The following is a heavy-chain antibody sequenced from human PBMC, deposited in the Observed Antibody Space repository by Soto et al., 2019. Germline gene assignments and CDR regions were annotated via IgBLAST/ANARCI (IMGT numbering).Heavy chain of an antibody. CDR3: ARERYSYGPYYFDY. CDR2: ITSSGSTT. V-gene: IGHV3-11*01. J-gene: IGHJ4*02. Sequence: LRLSCAASGFTFSDYYMSWIRQAPGKGLEWVSSITSSGSTTYYTDSVKGRFTISRDNAKNSLYLQMNSLRAEDTAVYYCARERYSYGPYYFDYRGQGTLVTVSS. D-gene: IGHD5-18*01. CDR1: GFTFSDYY.